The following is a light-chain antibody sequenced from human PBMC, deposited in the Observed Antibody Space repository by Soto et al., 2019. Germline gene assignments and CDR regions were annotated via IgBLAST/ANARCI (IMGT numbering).Light chain of an antibody. CDR3: ATWDDSLNGVV. J-gene: IGLJ2*01. Sequence: QSVLTQSPSASGTPGQRVTISCSGSNSNIGSNTVNWYQQLPGTAPKLLIYTNNQRPSGVPDRFSGSKSGTSASLAISGLQSEDEADYYCATWDDSLNGVVLGGGTKLTVL. CDR1: NSNIGSNT. V-gene: IGLV1-44*01. CDR2: TNN.